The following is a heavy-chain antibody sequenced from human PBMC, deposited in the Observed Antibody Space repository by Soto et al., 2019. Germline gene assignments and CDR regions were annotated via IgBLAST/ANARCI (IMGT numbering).Heavy chain of an antibody. D-gene: IGHD3-9*01. CDR3: ARDITGYSGIDV. Sequence: SETLSLTCTVSGDSIISGGYYWTWIRQHPGRGLEWIGYIYYSGTTYYNPSLKSRVLILVDTSNNQFSLNLRSVTAADTATYYWARDITGYSGIDVWGQGTTVTVSS. CDR2: IYYSGTT. V-gene: IGHV4-31*03. J-gene: IGHJ6*02. CDR1: GDSIISGGYY.